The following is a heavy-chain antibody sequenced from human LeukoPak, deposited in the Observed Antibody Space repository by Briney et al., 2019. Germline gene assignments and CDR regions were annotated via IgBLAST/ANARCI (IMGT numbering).Heavy chain of an antibody. D-gene: IGHD3-10*01. J-gene: IGHJ4*02. V-gene: IGHV4-34*01. CDR1: GGSFSGYY. CDR3: ARGARGYGSGKCYFAY. CDR2: INHSGST. Sequence: SETLSLTCAVYGGSFSGYYWSWIRQPPGKGLEWVGEINHSGSTNYNPSLKSRVTISVDTSKNQFSLKLSSVTAADTAVYYCARGARGYGSGKCYFAYWGQGTLVTVSS.